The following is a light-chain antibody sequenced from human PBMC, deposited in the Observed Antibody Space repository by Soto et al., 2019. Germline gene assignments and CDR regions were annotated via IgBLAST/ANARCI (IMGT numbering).Light chain of an antibody. J-gene: IGKJ4*01. V-gene: IGKV3D-15*01. CDR2: AAS. CDR1: QGVSRH. Sequence: EIVMTQSPAPLSLSPGERATLSFRASQGVSRHLAWYQQKPGQAPRLLIYAASTRAAGVPARFSGSGSGTEFTLTISSLKSEDFTVYYCQQYHQWHLTVGGGTKVEI. CDR3: QQYHQWHLT.